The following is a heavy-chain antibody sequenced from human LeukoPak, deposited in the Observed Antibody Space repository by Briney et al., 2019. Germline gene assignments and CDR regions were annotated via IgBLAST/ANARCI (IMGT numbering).Heavy chain of an antibody. CDR3: ARDGGSWRDSPPDY. CDR2: ISPSTSTI. J-gene: IGHJ4*02. V-gene: IGHV3-48*01. D-gene: IGHD6-13*01. Sequence: GGSLRLSCAASGSTFSSYSMNWVRQAPGKGLEWVSYISPSTSTIYYADSVKGRFTISRDNAKNSLYLQMNSLTAEDTAVYYCARDGGSWRDSPPDYWGQGTLVTVSS. CDR1: GSTFSSYS.